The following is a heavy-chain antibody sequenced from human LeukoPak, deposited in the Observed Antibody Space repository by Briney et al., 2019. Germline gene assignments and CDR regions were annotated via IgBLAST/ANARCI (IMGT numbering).Heavy chain of an antibody. V-gene: IGHV4-38-2*01. CDR1: GYSISSGYY. J-gene: IGHJ3*02. CDR3: ASLVTTVVTKDAFDI. Sequence: PSETLSLTCAVSGYSISSGYYWGWIRQPPGKGLEWIGSIYHSGSTYYNPSLKSRVTISVNTSKNQFSLKLSSVTAADTAVYYCASLVTTVVTKDAFDIWGQGTMVTVSS. CDR2: IYHSGST. D-gene: IGHD4-23*01.